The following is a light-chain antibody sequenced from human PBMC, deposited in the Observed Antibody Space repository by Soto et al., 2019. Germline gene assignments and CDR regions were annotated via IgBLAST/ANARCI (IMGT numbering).Light chain of an antibody. CDR3: QQRNIWPPVT. Sequence: EIVLTQSPGILSLSPGERATLSCRASQSVSSTYLAWYQQKPGRAPRLLIYAVSSRATGIPDRFRGSGSGTDFSLTISRLEPEDFAVYYCQQRNIWPPVTFGQGTRLEIK. CDR2: AVS. J-gene: IGKJ5*01. V-gene: IGKV3D-20*02. CDR1: QSVSSTY.